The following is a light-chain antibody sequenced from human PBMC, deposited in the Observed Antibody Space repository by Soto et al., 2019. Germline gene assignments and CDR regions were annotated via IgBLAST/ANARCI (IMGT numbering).Light chain of an antibody. CDR1: SSDVGGYNY. Sequence: QSVLAQPASVSGSPGQSITISCTGTSSDVGGYNYVSWYQQHPGKATKLMIYDVSNRPSGVSNRFSGSKSGNTASLTIFGLQAEDEADYYCSSYTSSSTSYVFGTGTKVTVL. V-gene: IGLV2-14*01. J-gene: IGLJ1*01. CDR2: DVS. CDR3: SSYTSSSTSYV.